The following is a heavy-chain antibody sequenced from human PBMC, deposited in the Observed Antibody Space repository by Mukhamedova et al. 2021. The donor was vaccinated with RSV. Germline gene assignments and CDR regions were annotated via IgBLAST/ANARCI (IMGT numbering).Heavy chain of an antibody. CDR3: AKDGAGLLELFTSCDY. Sequence: GRFTISRDNSRNTLYLQMKSLRDEDMAVYYCAKDGAGLLELFTSCDYWGQGTLVTVSS. D-gene: IGHD3-3*01. V-gene: IGHV3-23*01. J-gene: IGHJ4*02.